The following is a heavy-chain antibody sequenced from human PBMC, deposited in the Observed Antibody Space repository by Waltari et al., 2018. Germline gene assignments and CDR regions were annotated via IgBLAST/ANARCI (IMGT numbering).Heavy chain of an antibody. CDR1: GYTFTSYD. CDR2: MNPNSGNT. D-gene: IGHD5-12*01. Sequence: QVQLVQSGAEVKKPGASVKVSCKASGYTFTSYDINWVRQATGQGLGWMGWMNPNSGNTGYAQKFQGRVTMTRNTSISTAYMELSSLRSEDTAVYYCARGGDIVATIISYYYYGMDVWGQGTTVTVSS. J-gene: IGHJ6*02. CDR3: ARGGDIVATIISYYYYGMDV. V-gene: IGHV1-8*01.